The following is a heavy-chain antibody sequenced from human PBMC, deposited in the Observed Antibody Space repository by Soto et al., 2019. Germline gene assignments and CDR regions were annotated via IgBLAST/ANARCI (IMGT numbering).Heavy chain of an antibody. CDR2: IYPGDSDT. V-gene: IGHV5-51*01. D-gene: IGHD3-9*01. Sequence: PGESLKISCKGSGYSFTRYWIGWVRQMPGKGLEWMGIIYPGDSDTRYSPSFQGQVTISADKSISTAYLQWSSLKASDTAMYYCARGSYERRHYDILTGYYIRPYYYYYYMDVWGKGTTVTVSS. CDR3: ARGSYERRHYDILTGYYIRPYYYYYYMDV. J-gene: IGHJ6*03. CDR1: GYSFTRYW.